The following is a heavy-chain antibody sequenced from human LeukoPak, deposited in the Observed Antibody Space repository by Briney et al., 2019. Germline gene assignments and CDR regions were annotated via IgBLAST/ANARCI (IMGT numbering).Heavy chain of an antibody. D-gene: IGHD5-18*01. V-gene: IGHV3-15*01. CDR1: GFTFSNAW. CDR2: IKSKTDGGTT. CDR3: TTDRQPTAMVPYGMDV. J-gene: IGHJ6*02. Sequence: AGGSLRLSCAASGFTFSNAWMSWVRQAPGKGLEWVGRIKSKTDGGTTDYAAPVKGRFTISRDDSKNTLYLQMNSLKTEDTAVYYCTTDRQPTAMVPYGMDVWGQGTTVTVSS.